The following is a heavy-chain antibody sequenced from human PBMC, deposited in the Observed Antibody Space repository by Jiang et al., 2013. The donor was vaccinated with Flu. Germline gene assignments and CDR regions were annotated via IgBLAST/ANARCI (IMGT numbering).Heavy chain of an antibody. CDR1: GYLFISYY. J-gene: IGHJ4*02. Sequence: SVKVSCKASGYLFISYYIHWVRQAPGQGLEWMGMINPVGSATSYAQNFQGRVTMTRDTSTSTIYMVLSGLRSEDAAVYYCARDQGAAGYIDYWGQGTLVTVSP. D-gene: IGHD5-12*01. CDR2: INPVGSAT. V-gene: IGHV1-46*01. CDR3: ARDQGAAGYIDY.